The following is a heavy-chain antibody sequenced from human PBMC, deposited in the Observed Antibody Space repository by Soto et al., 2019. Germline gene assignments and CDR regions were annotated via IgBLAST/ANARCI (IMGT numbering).Heavy chain of an antibody. CDR1: GGSISSSSYY. V-gene: IGHV4-39*01. CDR3: ARGITIFGVVIYFDP. D-gene: IGHD3-3*01. Sequence: SETLSLTCTVSGGSISSSSYYWGWIRQPPGKGLEWIGSIYYSGSTYYNTSLKSRDTISVDTSKNQFSLKLSSVTAADKAVYYCARGITIFGVVIYFDPWGQGTLVTVSS. CDR2: IYYSGST. J-gene: IGHJ5*02.